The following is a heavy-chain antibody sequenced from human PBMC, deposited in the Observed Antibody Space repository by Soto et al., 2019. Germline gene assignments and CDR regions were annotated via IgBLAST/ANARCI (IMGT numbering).Heavy chain of an antibody. V-gene: IGHV3-74*01. CDR2: INSDGTTI. CDR1: GFTFSTSW. D-gene: IGHD1-26*01. CDR3: AIAGSYRFDY. Sequence: EVQLVESGGDLIQPGGSLRISCAASGFTFSTSWMHWVRQAPAEGLAWVSRINSDGTTINYADSVKGRFTISRDNAKNTLYRQMNSLRADDTAVYYCAIAGSYRFDYWGQGTLVTVSS. J-gene: IGHJ4*02.